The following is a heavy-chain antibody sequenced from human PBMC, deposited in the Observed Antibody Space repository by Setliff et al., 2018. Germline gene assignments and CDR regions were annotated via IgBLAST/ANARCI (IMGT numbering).Heavy chain of an antibody. CDR2: INPDSGDT. J-gene: IGHJ3*02. Sequence: ASVKVSCKASGNRFTDYNLHWVRQAPGQGLEWMGWINPDSGDTHSAQKFQGRVTMSGDTSISTAYMELSGLRSDDTAIYYRARDTEEIRGDYGAFNIWGQGTMVTVSS. D-gene: IGHD4-17*01. V-gene: IGHV1-2*02. CDR1: GNRFTDYN. CDR3: ARDTEEIRGDYGAFNI.